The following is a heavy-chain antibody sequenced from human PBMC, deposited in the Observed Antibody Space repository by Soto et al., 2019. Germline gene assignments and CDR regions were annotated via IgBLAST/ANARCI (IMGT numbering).Heavy chain of an antibody. Sequence: GASVKVSCKVSGYSFTGYFMHWARQAPGQGLEWMGWINPNSGGRNFAQKFQGRVTLTRDASISTAYLELSGMTSDDTAFYYCARGRQPNRQCNGGSCYSNFDYWGQGTLVTVSS. J-gene: IGHJ4*02. CDR1: GYSFTGYF. V-gene: IGHV1-2*02. CDR3: ARGRQPNRQCNGGSCYSNFDY. CDR2: INPNSGGR. D-gene: IGHD2-15*01.